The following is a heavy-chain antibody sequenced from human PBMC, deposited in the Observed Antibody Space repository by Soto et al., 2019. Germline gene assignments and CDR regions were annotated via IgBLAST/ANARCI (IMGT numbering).Heavy chain of an antibody. CDR2: ITTTGGTT. D-gene: IGHD1-1*01. CDR1: GFSFSNYH. CDR3: ARERPGIPFDY. V-gene: IGHV3-48*02. Sequence: GSLRLSCGASGFSFSNYHMNWVRQAPGKGLEWIAFITTTGGTTKYADSVKGRFTISRDNAKSSLFLQMDSLRDEDTALYFCARERPGIPFDYWGQGALVTVSS. J-gene: IGHJ4*02.